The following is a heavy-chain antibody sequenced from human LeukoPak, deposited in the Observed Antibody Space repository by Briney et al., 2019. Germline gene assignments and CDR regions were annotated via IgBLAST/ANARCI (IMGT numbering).Heavy chain of an antibody. CDR3: GRDRAIVVVVAATDYYGMDV. CDR2: IYTSGST. V-gene: IGHV4-4*07. Sequence: SETLSLTCTVSGGSISRYYWSWIRQPAGKGLEWIGRIYTSGSTNYNPSLKSRVTMSVDTPKNQFSLKLSSVTAADAAVYYCGRDRAIVVVVAATDYYGMDVWGQGTTVTVSS. CDR1: GGSISRYY. D-gene: IGHD2-15*01. J-gene: IGHJ6*02.